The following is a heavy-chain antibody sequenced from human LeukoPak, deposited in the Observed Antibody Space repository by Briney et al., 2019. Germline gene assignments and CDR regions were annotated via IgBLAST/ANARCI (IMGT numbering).Heavy chain of an antibody. D-gene: IGHD6-19*01. Sequence: PSETLSLTCTVSGGSISSSSYYWGWIRQPPGTGLEWIGSIYYSGSTYYNVSLKGRVTISVDTSKNQFSLKLSSVTAADTAMYYCARGSYSSGWYDWWGQGTLVTVSS. CDR1: GGSISSSSYY. CDR3: ARGSYSSGWYDW. J-gene: IGHJ5*01. V-gene: IGHV4-39*07. CDR2: IYYSGST.